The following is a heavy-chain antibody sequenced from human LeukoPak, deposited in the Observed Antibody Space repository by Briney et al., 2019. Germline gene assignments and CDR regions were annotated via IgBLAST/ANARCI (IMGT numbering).Heavy chain of an antibody. CDR3: ARMMYGDFVDYFDY. D-gene: IGHD4-17*01. J-gene: IGHJ4*02. CDR1: GFSLSTSGMC. CDR2: IHWDDNK. Sequence: SGPTLVNPTQTLTLTCTFSGFSLSTSGMCVSWIRQPPGKALERLALIHWDDNKYYSTSLKIRLTISKDTSKNQVVLTMTNMDPVDTATYYCARMMYGDFVDYFDYWGQGTLVTVSS. V-gene: IGHV2-70*01.